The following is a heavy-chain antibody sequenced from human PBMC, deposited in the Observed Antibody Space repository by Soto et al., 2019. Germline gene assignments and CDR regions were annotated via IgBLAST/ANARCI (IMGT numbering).Heavy chain of an antibody. CDR3: ASTHILDENCSGGSCLPRLDY. V-gene: IGHV4-34*01. Sequence: SETLSLTCAVYGGSFSGYYWRWIRQPPGKGLEWIGEINHSGSTNYNPSLKSRVTISVDTSKNQFSLKLSSVTAADTAVYYCASTHILDENCSGGSCLPRLDYWGQGTLVTVSS. CDR2: INHSGST. CDR1: GGSFSGYY. D-gene: IGHD2-15*01. J-gene: IGHJ4*02.